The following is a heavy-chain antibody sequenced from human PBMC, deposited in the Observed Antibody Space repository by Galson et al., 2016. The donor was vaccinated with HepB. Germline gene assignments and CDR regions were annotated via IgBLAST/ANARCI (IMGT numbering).Heavy chain of an antibody. CDR3: ARKSLPYSSSWYYFDY. V-gene: IGHV5-51*01. D-gene: IGHD6-13*01. CDR1: GYSFRNYW. Sequence: QSGAEVTKPGESLEISCKGAGYSFRNYWIAWVRQMPGKGLEWMGIIYPGESDVRYSPSFQGRVTISADKSGTAYLQWSSLKASDTAMYYCARKSLPYSSSWYYFDYWGQGTLVTVSS. J-gene: IGHJ4*02. CDR2: IYPGESDV.